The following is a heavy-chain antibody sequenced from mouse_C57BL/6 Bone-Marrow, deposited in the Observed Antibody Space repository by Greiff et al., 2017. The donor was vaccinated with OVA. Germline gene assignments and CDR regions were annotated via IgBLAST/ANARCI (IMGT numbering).Heavy chain of an antibody. D-gene: IGHD2-3*01. Sequence: EVHLVESGTVLARPGASVKMSCKTSGYTFTSYWMHWVKQRPGQGLEWIGAIYPGNSDTSYNQKFKGKAKLTAVTSASTAYMELSSLTNEDSAVYYCTWDGYYSAWFAYWGQGTLVTVSA. V-gene: IGHV1-5*01. J-gene: IGHJ3*01. CDR2: IYPGNSDT. CDR3: TWDGYYSAWFAY. CDR1: GYTFTSYW.